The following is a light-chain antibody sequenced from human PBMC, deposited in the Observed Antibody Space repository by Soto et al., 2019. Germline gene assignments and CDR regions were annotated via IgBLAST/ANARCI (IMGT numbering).Light chain of an antibody. CDR2: DAS. Sequence: EIVLTQSPGTLSLSPAERATLSCRASQSVSSSYLAWYQQKPGQAPRLLIYDASSRATGIPDRFSGSGSGTDFTLTISRLEPEDFAVYYCQQYGSSPKTFGQGTKVDIK. CDR3: QQYGSSPKT. CDR1: QSVSSSY. J-gene: IGKJ1*01. V-gene: IGKV3-20*01.